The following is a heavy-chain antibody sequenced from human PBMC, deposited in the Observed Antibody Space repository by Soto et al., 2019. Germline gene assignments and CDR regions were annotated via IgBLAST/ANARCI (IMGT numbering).Heavy chain of an antibody. CDR2: INHIGIT. Sequence: SETLSLTCAVYGGSFSTYSWSWIRQPPGKGLEWIGEINHIGITNYNPSLKSRVTISLDTSNNQVSLQLTSVTAADTAVYYCARLGSGSDNYYYNYMDVWGKGTTVTVSS. CDR3: ARLGSGSDNYYYNYMDV. CDR1: GGSFSTYS. V-gene: IGHV4-34*01. D-gene: IGHD5-12*01. J-gene: IGHJ6*03.